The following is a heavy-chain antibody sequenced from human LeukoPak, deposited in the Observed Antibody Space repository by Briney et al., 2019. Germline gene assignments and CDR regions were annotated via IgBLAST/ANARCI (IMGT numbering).Heavy chain of an antibody. Sequence: GGSLRLSCAASGFTFSSYWMSWVRQAPGKGLEWVANIKQDGSEKYYVDSVKGRFTISRDSAKNSLYLQMNSLRAEDTAVYYCARGLGGLLEWLWFLDYWGQGTLVTVSS. CDR3: ARGLGGLLEWLWFLDY. D-gene: IGHD3-3*01. J-gene: IGHJ4*02. V-gene: IGHV3-7*01. CDR1: GFTFSSYW. CDR2: IKQDGSEK.